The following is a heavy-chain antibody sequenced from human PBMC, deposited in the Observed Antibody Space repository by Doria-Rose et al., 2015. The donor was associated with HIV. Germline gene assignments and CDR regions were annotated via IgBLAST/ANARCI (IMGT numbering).Heavy chain of an antibody. CDR2: INVDNGNT. V-gene: IGHV1-3*01. J-gene: IGHJ4*02. Sequence: QVQLVQSGTEVKKPGASVRVSCKASGYTFTRYAMHWVRQAPGQRPEWMGWINVDNGNTEYSQKFQGRLTITRDTSASTAYMELSSLTSDDTAVYYCAKDRVCVVQAATTLDFWGQGTLVTVSS. D-gene: IGHD2-2*01. CDR1: GYTFTRYA. CDR3: AKDRVCVVQAATTLDF.